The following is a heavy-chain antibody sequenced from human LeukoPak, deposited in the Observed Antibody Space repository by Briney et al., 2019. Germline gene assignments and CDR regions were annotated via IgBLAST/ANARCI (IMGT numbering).Heavy chain of an antibody. CDR2: IYDGGST. CDR3: VRVPSFGDGMDV. CDR1: GFTVSSNS. D-gene: IGHD3-10*01. V-gene: IGHV3-53*01. Sequence: GGSLRLSCAASGFTVSSNSMSWVRQAPGKGLEWVSVIYDGGSTYHTDSVKGRFSISRDNSKNTVYLQMNSLRAEDTAVYYCVRVPSFGDGMDVWGQGTTVTVSS. J-gene: IGHJ6*02.